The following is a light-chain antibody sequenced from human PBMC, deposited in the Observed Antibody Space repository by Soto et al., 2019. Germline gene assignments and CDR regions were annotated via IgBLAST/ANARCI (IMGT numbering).Light chain of an antibody. V-gene: IGKV1-5*01. CDR3: QQYISYWT. Sequence: DIQMTHSPSTLSASVRDRVTITCRASQSISSWLAWYQQKPGKAPKLLIYDASTLQSGVPSRFSGSGFGTEFTLTISSLQPDDFASYYCQQYISYWTFGQEAKVDTK. J-gene: IGKJ1*01. CDR2: DAS. CDR1: QSISSW.